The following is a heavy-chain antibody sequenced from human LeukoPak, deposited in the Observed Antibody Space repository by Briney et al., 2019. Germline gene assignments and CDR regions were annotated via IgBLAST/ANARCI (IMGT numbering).Heavy chain of an antibody. Sequence: GRSLRLSCAASGFTFSSYAMPWVRQAPGKGLEWVAVISYDGSNKYYADSVKGRFTISRDNSKNTLYLQMNSLRAEDTAVYDCASFRATIAARRSDYYGMDVWGQGTTVTVYS. CDR2: ISYDGSNK. CDR3: ASFRATIAARRSDYYGMDV. V-gene: IGHV3-30-3*01. D-gene: IGHD6-6*01. J-gene: IGHJ6*02. CDR1: GFTFSSYA.